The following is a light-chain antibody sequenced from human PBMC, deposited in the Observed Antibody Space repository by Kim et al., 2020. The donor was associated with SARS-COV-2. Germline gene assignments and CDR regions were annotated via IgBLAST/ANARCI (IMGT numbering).Light chain of an antibody. CDR2: GIS. V-gene: IGKV3-20*01. CDR3: QQYGSSRGT. CDR1: QTVSRNY. Sequence: LSPGERAALSCRASQTVSRNYFAWYQQRPGQAPRLLIYGISRRATDIPDRFSGSGSGTDFTLTISRLEPEDSAVYYCQQYGSSRGTFGQGTKLEI. J-gene: IGKJ2*01.